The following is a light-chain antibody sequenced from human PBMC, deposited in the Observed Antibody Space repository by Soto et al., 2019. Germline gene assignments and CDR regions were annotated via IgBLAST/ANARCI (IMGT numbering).Light chain of an antibody. CDR2: GAS. J-gene: IGKJ4*01. V-gene: IGKV3-20*01. Sequence: EIVLTQSPGTLSLSPGERATLSCRASQSVSSSYLAWYQQRAGQAPRLLIHGASTRATGIPDRFSGSGSGTDFTLTISRLEPEDFAVYCCQQYGTSRLTVGGGTKVEIK. CDR3: QQYGTSRLT. CDR1: QSVSSSY.